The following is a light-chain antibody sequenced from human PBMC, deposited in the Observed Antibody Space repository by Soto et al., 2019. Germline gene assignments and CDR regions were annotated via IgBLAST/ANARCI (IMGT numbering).Light chain of an antibody. CDR1: QDISNY. CDR2: DAS. Sequence: DIQMTQSPSSLSASVGDRVTITCQASQDISNYLNWYQQKPGKAPKLLIYDASNLETGVPSRFSGSGSGTDFTLTISSLQPEDSATYYCQQSYGSPPFTFGPGTRVDI. CDR3: QQSYGSPPFT. V-gene: IGKV1-39*01. J-gene: IGKJ3*01.